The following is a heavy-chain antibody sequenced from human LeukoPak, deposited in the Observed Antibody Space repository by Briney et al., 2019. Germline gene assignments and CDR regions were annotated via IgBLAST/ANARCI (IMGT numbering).Heavy chain of an antibody. J-gene: IGHJ5*02. Sequence: SVKVSCKASGGTFSSYTITWVRQAPGQGLEWMGGIIPIFGTANYAQKFQGRVTITADKSTTTAYMELSSLRSEDTGVFYCARDQGSSSPSHTSGLHWFDPWGQGTLVTVSS. CDR2: IIPIFGTA. CDR3: ARDQGSSSPSHTSGLHWFDP. D-gene: IGHD6-6*01. CDR1: GGTFSSYT. V-gene: IGHV1-69*06.